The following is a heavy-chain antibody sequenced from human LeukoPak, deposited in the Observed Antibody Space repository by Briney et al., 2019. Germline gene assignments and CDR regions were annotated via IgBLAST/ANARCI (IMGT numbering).Heavy chain of an antibody. V-gene: IGHV1-24*01. CDR2: FDPEDGET. J-gene: IGHJ6*02. D-gene: IGHD2-15*01. CDR3: ATSPVRGAPIGYCSGGSCYSLYYYGMDV. Sequence: ASVKVSCKASGYTLTELSMHWVRQPPGKGLEWMGGFDPEDGETIYAQKFQGRVTMTEDTSTDTAYMELSSLRSEDTAVYYCATSPVRGAPIGYCSGGSCYSLYYYGMDVWGQGTTVTVSS. CDR1: GYTLTELS.